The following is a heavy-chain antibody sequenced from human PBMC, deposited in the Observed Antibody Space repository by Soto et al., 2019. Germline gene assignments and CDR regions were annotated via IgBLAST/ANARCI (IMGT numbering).Heavy chain of an antibody. CDR1: GFTFSGYW. CDR3: ARVGLGAFDAFDV. CDR2: INSDGSSR. V-gene: IGHV3-74*01. J-gene: IGHJ3*01. Sequence: GWSLRLSCAASGFTFSGYWMHWVRQVPGKGLVWVSRINSDGSSRSYADSVKGRFTISRDNAKNTLHLQMNSLRAEDTAVYYCARVGLGAFDAFDVWGQGTLVTVSS. D-gene: IGHD1-26*01.